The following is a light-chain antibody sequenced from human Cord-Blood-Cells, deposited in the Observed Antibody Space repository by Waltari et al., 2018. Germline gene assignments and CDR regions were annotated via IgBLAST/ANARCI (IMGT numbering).Light chain of an antibody. J-gene: IGLJ3*02. CDR3: SSYTSSSTV. CDR1: SSDVGGYKY. V-gene: IGLV2-14*01. CDR2: DVS. Sequence: QSALTQPASVSGSPGPSITISCTGTSSDVGGYKYVSWYQQHPGKAPKLMIYDVSNRPSGVSNRFSGSKSGNTASLTISGLQAEDEADYYCSSYTSSSTVFGGGTKLTVL.